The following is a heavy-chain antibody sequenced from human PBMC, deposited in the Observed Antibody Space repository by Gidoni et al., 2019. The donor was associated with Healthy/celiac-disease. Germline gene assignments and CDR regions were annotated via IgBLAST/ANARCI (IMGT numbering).Heavy chain of an antibody. D-gene: IGHD5-12*01. CDR1: GGAFSGYY. J-gene: IGHJ4*02. CDR2: INHSGST. CDR3: ARLVYSGYERGNDY. V-gene: IGHV4-34*01. Sequence: QVQLQQWGAGLLKPSETLSLTCAVYGGAFSGYYWSWIRQPPGKGLEWIGEINHSGSTNYNPSLKSRVTISVDTSKNQFSLKLSSVTAADTAVYYCARLVYSGYERGNDYWGQGTLVTVSS.